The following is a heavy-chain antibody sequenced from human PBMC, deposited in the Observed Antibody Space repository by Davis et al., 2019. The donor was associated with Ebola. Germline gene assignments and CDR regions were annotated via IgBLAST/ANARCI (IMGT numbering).Heavy chain of an antibody. J-gene: IGHJ6*02. CDR3: ARGRKGYYYYGMDV. D-gene: IGHD1-14*01. CDR1: GGSISSSNW. V-gene: IGHV4-4*02. CDR2: IYHSGST. Sequence: MPSETLSLTCAVSGGSISSSNWWSWVRQPPGKGLEWIGEIYHSGSTNYNPSLKSRVTISVDTSKNQFSLKLSSVTAADTAVYYCARGRKGYYYYGMDVWGQGTTVTVSS.